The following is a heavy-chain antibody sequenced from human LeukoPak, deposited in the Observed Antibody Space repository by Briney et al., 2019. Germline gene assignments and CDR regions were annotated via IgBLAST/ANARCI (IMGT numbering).Heavy chain of an antibody. D-gene: IGHD3-3*01. Sequence: PGGSLRLSCAASGFTFSSYAMSWVRQAPGKGLEWVSAISGSGGSTYYADSVKGRFTISRDNSKNTLYLQMNSLRAEDTAVYYCAKEAFWSGYSDALFDYWGQGTLVTVSS. CDR3: AKEAFWSGYSDALFDY. J-gene: IGHJ4*02. V-gene: IGHV3-23*01. CDR1: GFTFSSYA. CDR2: ISGSGGST.